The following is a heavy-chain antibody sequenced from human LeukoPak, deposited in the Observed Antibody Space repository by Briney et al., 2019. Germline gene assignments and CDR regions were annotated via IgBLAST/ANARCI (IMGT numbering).Heavy chain of an antibody. CDR2: ISGSGGST. J-gene: IGHJ4*02. V-gene: IGHV3-23*01. Sequence: GGSLRLSCAASGFTFSSYAMSWVRQAPGKGLEWVSAISGSGGSTYYADSVKGRFTISRANSKNTLYLQMNSLRAEATAVSYCAKAAQQLVPDYYFDYWGQGTLVTVSS. CDR1: GFTFSSYA. D-gene: IGHD6-13*01. CDR3: AKAAQQLVPDYYFDY.